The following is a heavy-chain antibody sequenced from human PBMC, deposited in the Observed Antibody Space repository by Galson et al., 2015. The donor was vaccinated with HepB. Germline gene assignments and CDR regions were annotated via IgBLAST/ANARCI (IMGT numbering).Heavy chain of an antibody. V-gene: IGHV3-7*03. J-gene: IGHJ4*02. D-gene: IGHD3-10*01. CDR2: MNQDGSEK. Sequence: SLRLSCAASGFTFSTYWMSWVRQAPGKGLEWVANMNQDGSEKYYVDSVKGRSTISRDNAKNSLYLQMNSLRVEDTAVYYCAREATGDYWGQGTLLTVSS. CDR1: GFTFSTYW. CDR3: AREATGDY.